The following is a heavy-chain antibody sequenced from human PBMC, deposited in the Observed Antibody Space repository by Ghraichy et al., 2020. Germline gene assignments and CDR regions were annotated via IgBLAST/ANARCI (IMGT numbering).Heavy chain of an antibody. J-gene: IGHJ2*01. D-gene: IGHD7-27*01. V-gene: IGHV3-23*01. CDR2: ITRDGGST. CDR3: AKGTINGDPLLDWYFDL. CDR1: GLTFNTYV. Sequence: GSLRLSCAASGLTFNTYVMGWVRQAPGKGLEWVSGITRDGGSTYYADSVAGRFTISRDNSKSTLYVEMNSLRVEDTAVYYCAKGTINGDPLLDWYFDLWGRGTLVTVSS.